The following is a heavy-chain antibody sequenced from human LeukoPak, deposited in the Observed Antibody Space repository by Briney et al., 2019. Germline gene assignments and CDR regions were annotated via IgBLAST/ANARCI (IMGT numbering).Heavy chain of an antibody. D-gene: IGHD3-10*01. CDR3: ARGTYFRGVPDY. CDR2: ISSSSSYT. CDR1: GFTFSDYY. J-gene: IGHJ4*02. Sequence: GGSLRLSCAASGFTFSDYYMSWIRQAPGKGLEWVSYISSSSSYTNYADSVKGRFTISRDNAKNSLYLQMNSLRAEDTAVYYCARGTYFRGVPDYWGQGTLVTVSS. V-gene: IGHV3-11*06.